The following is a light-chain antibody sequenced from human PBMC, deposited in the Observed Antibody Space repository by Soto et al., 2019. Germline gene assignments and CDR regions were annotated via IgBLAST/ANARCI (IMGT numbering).Light chain of an antibody. CDR1: SSDVGGYNY. J-gene: IGLJ3*02. CDR2: EVN. V-gene: IGLV2-14*01. CDR3: SSYTGGTTLWV. Sequence: QSVLTQPASVSGSPGQSITISCTGTSSDVGGYNYVSWYQQHPGKAPKLMIYEVNNRPSGISHRFSGSKSGNTASLTISGLQSEDEADYYCSSYTGGTTLWVFGGGTKVTVL.